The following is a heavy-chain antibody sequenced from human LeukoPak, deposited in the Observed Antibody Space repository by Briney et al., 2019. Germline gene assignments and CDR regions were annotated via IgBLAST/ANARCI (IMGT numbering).Heavy chain of an antibody. J-gene: IGHJ3*02. D-gene: IGHD7-27*01. Sequence: PGGSLRLSCAASGFTFSDYYMSWIRQAPGKGLEWVSVIHSGGKTYYADSVKGRFTISRDNSKNTLDLQMNSLRAEDTAVYLCAREGSLGFDAFDIWGRGTMVTVSS. CDR3: AREGSLGFDAFDI. V-gene: IGHV3-66*01. CDR2: IHSGGKT. CDR1: GFTFSDYY.